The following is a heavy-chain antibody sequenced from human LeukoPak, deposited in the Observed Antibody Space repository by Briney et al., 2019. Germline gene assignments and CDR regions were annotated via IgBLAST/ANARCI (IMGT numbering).Heavy chain of an antibody. V-gene: IGHV3-23*01. CDR3: ARGPNLGIRPTFQH. J-gene: IGHJ1*01. Sequence: GGSLRLSCAASGFPFTSYAMSRVRQAPGKGLECVSTITGSGSSTYYADSVQGRFTISRDNSKNTLYLQMNSLRAEDTALYYCARGPNLGIRPTFQHWGQGTLVTVSS. CDR2: ITGSGSST. D-gene: IGHD5-18*01. CDR1: GFPFTSYA.